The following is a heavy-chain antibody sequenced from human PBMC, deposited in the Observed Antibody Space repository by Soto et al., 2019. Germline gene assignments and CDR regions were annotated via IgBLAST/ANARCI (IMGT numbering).Heavy chain of an antibody. J-gene: IGHJ4*02. CDR2: IIPIFGTA. D-gene: IGHD3-22*01. Sequence: SVKVSCKASGGTFSSYAISWVRQAPGQGLEWMGGIIPIFGTANYAQKFQGRVTITADESTSTAYMELSSLRPEDTAVYYCARGVPSSGYYAPGGNWGQGTLVTVSS. CDR3: ARGVPSSGYYAPGGN. V-gene: IGHV1-69*13. CDR1: GGTFSSYA.